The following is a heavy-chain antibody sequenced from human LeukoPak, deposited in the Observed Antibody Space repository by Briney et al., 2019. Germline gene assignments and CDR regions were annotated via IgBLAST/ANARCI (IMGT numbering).Heavy chain of an antibody. J-gene: IGHJ4*02. CDR3: ARDDYGSGSYLYYFDY. CDR1: GFTFGDYG. CDR2: INWNGGST. V-gene: IGHV3-20*04. D-gene: IGHD3-10*01. Sequence: GGSLRLSCAASGFTFGDYGMSWFRQAPGKGLEWVSGINWNGGSTGYADSVKGRFTISRDNAKNSLYLQMNSLRAEDTAVYYCARDDYGSGSYLYYFDYWGQGTLVTVSS.